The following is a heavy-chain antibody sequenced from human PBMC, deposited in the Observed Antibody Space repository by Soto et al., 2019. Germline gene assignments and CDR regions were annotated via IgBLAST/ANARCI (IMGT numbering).Heavy chain of an antibody. J-gene: IGHJ4*02. Sequence: GGSLRLSCAASGFTFSNYAMSWVRLAPGKGLEWVSTISGSGDSTFYADSVKGRFTISRDNFKNTLYLQMNSQRAEDTAIYFCGKDRTLSDMVTTSPLDSWGQGTLGTVSS. V-gene: IGHV3-23*01. CDR1: GFTFSNYA. CDR3: GKDRTLSDMVTTSPLDS. D-gene: IGHD5-12*01. CDR2: ISGSGDST.